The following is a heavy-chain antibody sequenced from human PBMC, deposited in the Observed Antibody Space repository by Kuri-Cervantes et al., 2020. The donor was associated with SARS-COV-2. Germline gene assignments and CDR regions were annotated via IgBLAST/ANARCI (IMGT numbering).Heavy chain of an antibody. CDR2: TYYRSKWYN. J-gene: IGHJ6*03. Sequence: TLSLTCAISGDSVSSNSAAWNWIRQSPSRGLEWLGRTYYRSKWYNDYAVSVKSRITINPDTSKNQFSLQLNSVTPEDTAVYYCARDQRADCSSTSCYIGGYYYYMDVWGKGTTVTVSS. D-gene: IGHD2-2*02. V-gene: IGHV6-1*01. CDR3: ARDQRADCSSTSCYIGGYYYYMDV. CDR1: GDSVSSNSAA.